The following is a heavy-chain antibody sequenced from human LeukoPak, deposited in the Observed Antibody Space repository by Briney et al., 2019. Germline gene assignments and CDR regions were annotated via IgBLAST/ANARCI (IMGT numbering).Heavy chain of an antibody. CDR2: ISSSGSTI. J-gene: IGHJ3*02. Sequence: GGSLRPSCAASGFTFSDYYMSWIRQAPGKGLEWVPYISSSGSTIYYADSVKGRSTISRDNAKNSLYLQMNSLRAEDTAVYYCARDYDFWSGHKETFDIWGQGTMVTVSS. CDR1: GFTFSDYY. CDR3: ARDYDFWSGHKETFDI. V-gene: IGHV3-11*04. D-gene: IGHD3-3*01.